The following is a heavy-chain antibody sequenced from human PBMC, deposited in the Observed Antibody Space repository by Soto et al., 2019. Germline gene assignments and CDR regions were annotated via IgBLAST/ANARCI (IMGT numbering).Heavy chain of an antibody. CDR1: GFTFSDYY. D-gene: IGHD6-19*01. Sequence: QVQLVESGGGLVKPGGSLTVSCAASGFTFSDYYMSWIRQAPGRGLEWVSYITSGGTTIYYADSVKGRFTISSDNAKNALYLQMNNLRGEDAAVYYCSRGVRGAVAAFDCWGQGTLVTVSS. CDR2: ITSGGTTI. CDR3: SRGVRGAVAAFDC. V-gene: IGHV3-11*01. J-gene: IGHJ4*02.